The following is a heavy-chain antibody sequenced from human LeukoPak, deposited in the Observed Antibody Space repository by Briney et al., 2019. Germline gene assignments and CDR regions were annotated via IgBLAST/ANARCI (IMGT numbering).Heavy chain of an antibody. D-gene: IGHD6-13*01. V-gene: IGHV1-69*05. CDR2: IIPIFGTA. CDR1: GGTFSSYA. CDR3: ARGSYSSSWSVGFDP. Sequence: SVKVSCKASGGTFSSYAISWVRQAPGQGLEWMGRIIPIFGTANYAQKFQGRVTITTDESTSTAFMELSSLRSEDTAVYYCARGSYSSSWSVGFDPWGQGTLVTVSS. J-gene: IGHJ5*02.